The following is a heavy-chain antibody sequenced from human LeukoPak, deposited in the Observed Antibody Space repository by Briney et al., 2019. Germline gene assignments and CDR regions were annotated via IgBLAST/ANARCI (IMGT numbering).Heavy chain of an antibody. D-gene: IGHD3-10*01. J-gene: IGHJ4*02. V-gene: IGHV3-74*01. CDR2: INSDGSST. CDR1: GFTFSSYW. CDR3: ARAYYYGSAKFDY. Sequence: GGSLRLPCAASGFTFSSYWMHWVRQAPGKGLVWVSRINSDGSSTSYADSVKGRFTISRDNAKNTLYLQMNSLRAEDTAVYYCARAYYYGSAKFDYWGQGTLVTVSS.